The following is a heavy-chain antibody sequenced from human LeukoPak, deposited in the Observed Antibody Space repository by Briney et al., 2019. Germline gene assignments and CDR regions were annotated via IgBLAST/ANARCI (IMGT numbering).Heavy chain of an antibody. D-gene: IGHD6-19*01. V-gene: IGHV3-21*01. CDR1: GFTFSSYS. CDR3: ASVRIAVAVTVHDAFDI. CDR2: ISSSSSFI. Sequence: PGGSLRLSCAASGFTFSSYSMNWVRQAPGKGLEWVSSISSSSSFIYYADSVEGRFTISRDNAKNSLYLQMNSLRAEDTAVYYCASVRIAVAVTVHDAFDIWGQGTMVTVSS. J-gene: IGHJ3*02.